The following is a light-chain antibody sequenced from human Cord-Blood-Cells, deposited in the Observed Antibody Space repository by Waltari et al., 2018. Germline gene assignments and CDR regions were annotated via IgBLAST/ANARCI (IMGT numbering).Light chain of an antibody. V-gene: IGLV2-14*01. J-gene: IGLJ1*01. CDR1: SSDVGGYNY. CDR2: YVS. CDR3: SSYTSSSTYV. Sequence: QSALTQPASVSGSPGQSITISCTGTSSDVGGYNYVSWYQQHPGKAPKLMIDYVSNRPSGVCDRFPGSKSGNTASLTISGLQAEDEADYYCSSYTSSSTYVFGTGTKVTVL.